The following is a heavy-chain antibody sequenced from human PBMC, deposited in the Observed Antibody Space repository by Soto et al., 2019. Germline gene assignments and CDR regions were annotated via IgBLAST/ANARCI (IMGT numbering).Heavy chain of an antibody. CDR3: ARRRDCSSTTCRYFDY. CDR2: IYPGDSDT. V-gene: IGHV5-51*01. D-gene: IGHD2-2*01. Sequence: GESLKISCKGSGYSFTSHWIGWVRQMPGKGLEWMGIIYPGDSDTRYSPSFQGHVTISADKSISTAYLQWSSLKASDTAMYYCARRRDCSSTTCRYFDYWGQGTLVTVSS. CDR1: GYSFTSHW. J-gene: IGHJ4*02.